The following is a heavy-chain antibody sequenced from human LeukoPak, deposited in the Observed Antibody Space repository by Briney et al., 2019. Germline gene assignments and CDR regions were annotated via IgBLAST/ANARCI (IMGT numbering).Heavy chain of an antibody. J-gene: IGHJ4*02. CDR3: ARGRWEAAAGYYFEY. D-gene: IGHD6-13*01. Sequence: ASVKVSCKASGYTFSNYAMNWVRQAPGQRLEWMGWVNAGNGHTKYSQKFQGRVIITRDTSASTAYVELRSLRSEDTAVYCCARGRWEAAAGYYFEYWGQGTLVTVSS. CDR1: GYTFSNYA. CDR2: VNAGNGHT. V-gene: IGHV1-3*01.